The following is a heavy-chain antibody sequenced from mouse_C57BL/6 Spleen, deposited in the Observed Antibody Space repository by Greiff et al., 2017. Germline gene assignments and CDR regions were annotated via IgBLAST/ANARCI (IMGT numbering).Heavy chain of an antibody. CDR2: IDPSDSYP. CDR1: GYTFTSYW. J-gene: IGHJ3*01. CDR3: ARSIPYDTFAY. D-gene: IGHD2-3*01. Sequence: QVQLQQPGAELVRPGTSVKLSCKASGYTFTSYWMHWVKQRPGQGLEWIGVIDPSDSYPNYNQKFKGKATLTVDKPSSTAYRQLSSLTSEDSAVYYCARSIPYDTFAYWGQGTLVTVSA. V-gene: IGHV1-59*01.